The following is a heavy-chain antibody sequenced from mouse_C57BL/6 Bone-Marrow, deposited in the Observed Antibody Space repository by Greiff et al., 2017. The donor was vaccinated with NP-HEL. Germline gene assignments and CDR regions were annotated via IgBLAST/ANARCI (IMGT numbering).Heavy chain of an antibody. Sequence: EVQLMESGAELVRPGASVKLSCTASGFTIKDDYMHWVKQRPEQGLEWIGWIDPENGDTEYASKFQGKATITTDTSSNTAYLQLTSVTSEETAVYYCTTDLVTPVVATDYWGQGTPLTVSS. J-gene: IGHJ2*01. CDR1: GFTIKDDY. CDR3: TTDLVTPVVATDY. CDR2: IDPENGDT. V-gene: IGHV14-4*01. D-gene: IGHD1-1*01.